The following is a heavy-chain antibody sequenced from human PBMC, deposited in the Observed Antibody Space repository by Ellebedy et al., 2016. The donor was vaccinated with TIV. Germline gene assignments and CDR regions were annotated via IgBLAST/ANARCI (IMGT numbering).Heavy chain of an antibody. J-gene: IGHJ4*02. Sequence: GGSLRLSCAATGFIFSAHHMDWVRQAPGKGLEWVGRIRNKARGYTTEYATSVKGRVSISTDETMNSLFLQINSLKTEDTAVYYCATGGIGAPPFESWGQGNLVTVSS. D-gene: IGHD6-13*01. CDR1: GFIFSAHH. V-gene: IGHV3-72*01. CDR3: ATGGIGAPPFES. CDR2: IRNKARGYTT.